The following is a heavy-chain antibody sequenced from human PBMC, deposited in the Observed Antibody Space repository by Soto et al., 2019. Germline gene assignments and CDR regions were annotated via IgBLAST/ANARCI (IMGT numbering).Heavy chain of an antibody. CDR2: INAGNGDT. V-gene: IGHV1-3*05. D-gene: IGHD2-21*02. CDR3: ARSMVVVTALDY. CDR1: GYTFTSYA. J-gene: IGHJ4*02. Sequence: QVQLVQSGAEEKKPGASVKVSCKASGYTFTSYAMHWVRQAPGQRLEWMGWINAGNGDTKYSQKFQGRVTITRDTYSSTAYMELSSLMSATTAVYSCARSMVVVTALDYWGQGTLVTVSS.